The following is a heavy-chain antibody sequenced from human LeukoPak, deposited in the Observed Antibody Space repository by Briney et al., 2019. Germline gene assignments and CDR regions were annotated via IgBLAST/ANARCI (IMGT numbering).Heavy chain of an antibody. CDR1: GFTFSSYA. D-gene: IGHD6-13*01. CDR3: ALGSPARSSWYFDY. V-gene: IGHV3-30-3*01. CDR2: ISYDGSNK. J-gene: IGHJ4*02. Sequence: GGSLRLSCAASGFTFSSYAMHWVRQAPGKGLEWVAVISYDGSNKYYADSVKGRFTISRDNSKNTLYLQMNSLRAEDTAVYYCALGSPARSSWYFDYWGQGTLVTVSS.